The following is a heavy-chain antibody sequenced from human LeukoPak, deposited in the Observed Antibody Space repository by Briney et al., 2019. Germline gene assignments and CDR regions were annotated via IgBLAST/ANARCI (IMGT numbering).Heavy chain of an antibody. V-gene: IGHV4-4*07. J-gene: IGHJ4*02. D-gene: IGHD3-10*01. CDR3: AETRIIWFGESRATLDY. CDR2: IFTSGSA. Sequence: PSETLSLTCTISTTSINDFYWTWIRQPAGKGLEYVGHIFTSGSADYNASLKNRLTMSVDTSKNQVSLKLYSVTAADTAVYYCAETRIIWFGESRATLDYWGQGTQVTVSS. CDR1: TTSINDFY.